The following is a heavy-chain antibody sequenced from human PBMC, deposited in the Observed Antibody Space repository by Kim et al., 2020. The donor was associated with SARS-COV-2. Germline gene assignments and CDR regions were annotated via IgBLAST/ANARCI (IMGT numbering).Heavy chain of an antibody. CDR2: IYYSGST. CDR3: ARDRSGTLYGMDV. V-gene: IGHV4-61*01. D-gene: IGHD6-25*01. J-gene: IGHJ6*02. CDR1: GGSVSSGSYY. Sequence: SETLSLTCTVSGGSVSSGSYYWSWIRQPPGKGLEWIGYIYYSGSTNYNPSLKSRVTISVDTSKNQFSLKLSSVTAADTAVYYCARDRSGTLYGMDVWGQGTTVTVS.